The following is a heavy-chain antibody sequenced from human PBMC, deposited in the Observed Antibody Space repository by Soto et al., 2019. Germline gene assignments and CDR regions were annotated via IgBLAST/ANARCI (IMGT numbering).Heavy chain of an antibody. J-gene: IGHJ4*02. CDR1: GGSISSYY. CDR2: IYYSGST. CDR3: GRHVSRGDYYFDY. Sequence: SETLSLTCTVFGGSISSYYWSWIRQFPGKGLEWIGYIYYSGSTNYNPSLKSRVTISLDTSKNQFSLRLSSVTAADTAVDYCGRHVSRGDYYFDYWGQGTPVPVSS. D-gene: IGHD4-17*01. V-gene: IGHV4-59*08.